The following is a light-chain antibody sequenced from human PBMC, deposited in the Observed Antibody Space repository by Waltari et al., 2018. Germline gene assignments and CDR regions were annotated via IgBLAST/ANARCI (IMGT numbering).Light chain of an antibody. CDR2: GAS. CDR1: QGISSW. CDR3: QQSNSFPLT. J-gene: IGKJ4*01. V-gene: IGKV1-12*01. Sequence: DIQMTQSPSSVSASLGDRVTITCRASQGISSWLAWYQKRPGKAPKLLIFGASSLQSGVPSRFSGSGSGTDFTLTISRLQPEDIATYYCQQSNSFPLTFGGGTKVEI.